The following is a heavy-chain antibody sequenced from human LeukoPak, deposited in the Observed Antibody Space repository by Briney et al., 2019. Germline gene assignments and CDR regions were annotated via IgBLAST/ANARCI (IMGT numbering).Heavy chain of an antibody. CDR3: ARDLEMATPWYYGMDV. J-gene: IGHJ6*02. CDR1: GASVNSGNYY. D-gene: IGHD5-24*01. V-gene: IGHV4-61*02. Sequence: SETLSLTCTVSGASVNSGNYYWTWIRQPAGKRLEWIGRIYTSGNTNYNPSLKSRVTISIDASKNQFSLRLSSVTAADTAVYYCARDLEMATPWYYGMDVWGQGTTVTVSS. CDR2: IYTSGNT.